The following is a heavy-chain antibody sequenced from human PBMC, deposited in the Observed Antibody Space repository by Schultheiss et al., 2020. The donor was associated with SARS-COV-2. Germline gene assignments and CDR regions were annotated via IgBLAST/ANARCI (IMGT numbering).Heavy chain of an antibody. CDR1: GFTFSSYA. CDR3: AKSGPRSFLQHNHVYYYYGMDV. J-gene: IGHJ6*02. Sequence: GGSLRLSCAASGFTFSSYAMHWVRQAPGKGLEWVGRIKSKTDGGTTDYAAPVKGRFTISRDDSKNTLYLQMNSLKTEDTAVYYCAKSGPRSFLQHNHVYYYYGMDVWGQGTSVTVSS. CDR2: IKSKTDGGTT. D-gene: IGHD2/OR15-2a*01. V-gene: IGHV3-15*01.